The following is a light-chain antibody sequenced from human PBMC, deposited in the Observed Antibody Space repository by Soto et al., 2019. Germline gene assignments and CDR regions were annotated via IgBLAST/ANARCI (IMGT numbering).Light chain of an antibody. CDR2: GAS. J-gene: IGKJ4*01. CDR1: QRVNTN. V-gene: IGKV3-15*01. Sequence: EIVMTQSPPTLSVSPGERATLSCRASQRVNTNLAWYQQKPGQAPRLLIYGASARATGVPARFRGSGSGTAVTLTISSRQYEDVAVYYCQQYYSRPALTFGGGTKVDIK. CDR3: QQYYSRPALT.